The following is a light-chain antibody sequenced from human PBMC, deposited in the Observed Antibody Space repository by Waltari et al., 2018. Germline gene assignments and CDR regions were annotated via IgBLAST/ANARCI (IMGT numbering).Light chain of an antibody. CDR1: QNIHSY. CDR3: QQSYSTLIT. V-gene: IGKV1-39*01. J-gene: IGKJ3*01. Sequence: DIQMTQSPSSLSASIGDRVTITCRATQNIHSYLNWYQQKPGKAPKLLIYAASTLQSGVPSRFSGSGSGTDFTLTISSLQPEDFATYYCQQSYSTLITFGPGTKVDIK. CDR2: AAS.